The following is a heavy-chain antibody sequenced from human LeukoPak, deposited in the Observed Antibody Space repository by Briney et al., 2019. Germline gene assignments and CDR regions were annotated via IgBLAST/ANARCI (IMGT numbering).Heavy chain of an antibody. CDR3: AKGSNYYDSSGYYYYFDY. D-gene: IGHD3-22*01. V-gene: IGHV3-23*01. J-gene: IGHJ4*02. CDR1: GFTFSSYA. Sequence: PGGSLRLSCAASGFTFSSYAMSWVRQAPGKGLEWVSAISDSGGSTYYADSVKGWFTISRDNSKNTLYLQMNSLRAEDTAVYYCAKGSNYYDSSGYYYYFDYWGQGTLVTVSS. CDR2: ISDSGGST.